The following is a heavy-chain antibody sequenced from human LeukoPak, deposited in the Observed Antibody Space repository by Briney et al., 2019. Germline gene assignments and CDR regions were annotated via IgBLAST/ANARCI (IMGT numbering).Heavy chain of an antibody. CDR2: VFASGST. V-gene: IGHV4-4*07. Sequence: PSETLSLTCNVSGVSISSYYWNWIRQPAGKGLEWIGRVFASGSTSYNPSLKSRVTISVDTYKNQCSLKLSSVTAADTAVYYCASTDYGDYGLDYWGQGTLVTVSS. J-gene: IGHJ4*02. CDR3: ASTDYGDYGLDY. CDR1: GVSISSYY. D-gene: IGHD4-17*01.